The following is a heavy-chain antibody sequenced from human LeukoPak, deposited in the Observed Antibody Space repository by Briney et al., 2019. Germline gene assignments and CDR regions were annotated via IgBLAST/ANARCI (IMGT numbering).Heavy chain of an antibody. CDR3: VRDTYGPSDC. V-gene: IGHV3-7*01. CDR1: GFNFGEFW. CDR2: IKEDGSEK. J-gene: IGHJ4*02. D-gene: IGHD2-8*01. Sequence: GGSLRLSCAASGFNFGEFWMAWVRQTPGKGLEWVADIKEDGSEKFYVDSVKGRFTISRDNAKNSLYLQMDSLRVEDTAVYYCVRDTYGPSDCWGQGTLVTVS.